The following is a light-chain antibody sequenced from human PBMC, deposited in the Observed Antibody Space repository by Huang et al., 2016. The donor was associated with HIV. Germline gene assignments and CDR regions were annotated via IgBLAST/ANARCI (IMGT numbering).Light chain of an antibody. CDR3: QQYDNLPS. CDR1: QSISNY. J-gene: IGKJ5*01. CDR2: YAS. Sequence: DIQMTQSHSSLFASVGDRVHITCQSIQSISNYLNWYQQKPGKPPKLLIYYASNLETGVPSRFSGSGSGTDFTFTISSLQPEDIATYYCQQYDNLPSFGQGTRLEMK. V-gene: IGKV1-33*01.